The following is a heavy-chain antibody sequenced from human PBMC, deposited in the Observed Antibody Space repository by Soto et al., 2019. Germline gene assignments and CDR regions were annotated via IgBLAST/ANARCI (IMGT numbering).Heavy chain of an antibody. V-gene: IGHV1-69*13. CDR2: IIPIFGTA. CDR3: AREAETEYYYGSGSYHNYYYYGMDV. CDR1: GGTFSSYA. J-gene: IGHJ6*02. Sequence: ASVKVSCKASGGTFSSYAISWVRQAPGQGLEWMGGIIPIFGTANYAQKFQGRVTITADESTSTAYMELSSLRSEDTAVYYCAREAETEYYYGSGSYHNYYYYGMDVWGQGTTVTVSS. D-gene: IGHD3-10*01.